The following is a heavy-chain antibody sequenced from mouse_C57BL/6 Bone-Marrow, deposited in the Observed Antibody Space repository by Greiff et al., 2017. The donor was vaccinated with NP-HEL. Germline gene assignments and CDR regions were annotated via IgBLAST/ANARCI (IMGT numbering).Heavy chain of an antibody. CDR3: ARAITTVVARGYYFDY. D-gene: IGHD1-1*01. V-gene: IGHV1-81*01. Sequence: QVQLQQSGAELARPGASVKLSCKASGYTFTSYGISWVKQRTGQGLEWIGEIYPRSGNTYYIEKFKGKATLTADKSSSTAYMELRSLTSEDSAVYFCARAITTVVARGYYFDYWGQGTTLTVSS. J-gene: IGHJ2*01. CDR1: GYTFTSYG. CDR2: IYPRSGNT.